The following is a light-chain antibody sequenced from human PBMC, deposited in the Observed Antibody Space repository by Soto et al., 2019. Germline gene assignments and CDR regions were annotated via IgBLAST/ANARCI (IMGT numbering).Light chain of an antibody. CDR3: SSYTISSTYV. V-gene: IGLV2-14*01. CDR1: SSDVGGYTY. J-gene: IGLJ1*01. Sequence: QSVLTQPASVSGSPGQSSTISCTGTSSDVGGYTYVSWYQQHPGKAPKLMIFDVSNRPSGVSNRFSGSKSGNTASLTISGLQADDEADYYCSSYTISSTYVFGTGTKLTVL. CDR2: DVS.